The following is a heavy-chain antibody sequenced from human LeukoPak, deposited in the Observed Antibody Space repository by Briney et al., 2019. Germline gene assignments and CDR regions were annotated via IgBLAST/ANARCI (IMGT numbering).Heavy chain of an antibody. D-gene: IGHD3-10*01. Sequence: GGSLRLSCAASGFTVSSNYMSWVRQAPGEGREWVSVIYSGGSTYYADSVKGRFTISRDNSKNTLYLQMNSLRAEDTAVYYCAREPGSGSFDYWGQGTLVTVSS. CDR3: AREPGSGSFDY. V-gene: IGHV3-66*01. J-gene: IGHJ4*02. CDR1: GFTVSSNY. CDR2: IYSGGST.